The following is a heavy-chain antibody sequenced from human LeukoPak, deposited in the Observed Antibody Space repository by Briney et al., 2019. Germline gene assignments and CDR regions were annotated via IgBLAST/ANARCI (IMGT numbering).Heavy chain of an antibody. V-gene: IGHV3-7*03. CDR1: GFPFNAYW. Sequence: GGSLRLSCAASGFPFNAYWMTWVRQAPGKGLEWVANIRQDGDTKYYVDSVKGRFTISGDNAMNSLYLQMNSLRAEDTAIYYCARSLPYGTTWYGRSDFWGQGTLVTVSS. CDR2: IRQDGDTK. J-gene: IGHJ4*02. CDR3: ARSLPYGTTWYGRSDF. D-gene: IGHD6-13*01.